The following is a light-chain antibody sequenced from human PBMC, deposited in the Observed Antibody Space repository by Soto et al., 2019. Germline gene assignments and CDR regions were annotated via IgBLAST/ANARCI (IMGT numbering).Light chain of an antibody. V-gene: IGKV3-15*01. Sequence: EIVMTQSPATLSVSPGERATLSCRASQSVSSKLAWYQQKPGQAPRLLIYGASTRATGIPARFSGSGSGTDFTLTISSLEPEDFAVYYCQQRSNWPPWTFGQGTKVDI. CDR2: GAS. CDR1: QSVSSK. J-gene: IGKJ1*01. CDR3: QQRSNWPPWT.